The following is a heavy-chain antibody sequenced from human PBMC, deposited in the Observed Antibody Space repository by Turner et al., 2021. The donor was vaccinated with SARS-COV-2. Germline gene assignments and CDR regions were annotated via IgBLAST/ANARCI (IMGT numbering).Heavy chain of an antibody. CDR2: MNPDSGNT. V-gene: IGHV1-8*03. CDR1: GYTFPSYD. J-gene: IGHJ2*01. Sequence: QVQLVQSGAEVKKPGASVKVSFKASGYTFPSYDINWVRQATGQGLEWMGWMNPDSGNTAYAQKFQGRVTITRNNYISTAYMELSSLRSEDKAVYYCARGGYCSSTSCSPYWYFDLWGRGTLVTVSS. CDR3: ARGGYCSSTSCSPYWYFDL. D-gene: IGHD2-2*01.